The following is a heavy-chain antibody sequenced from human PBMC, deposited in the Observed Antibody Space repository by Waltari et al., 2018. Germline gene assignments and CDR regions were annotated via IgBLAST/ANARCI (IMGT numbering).Heavy chain of an antibody. CDR3: ARVKDDYAIYFDY. Sequence: IGYIYYSGSTNYNPSLKSRVTISVDTSKNQFSLKLSSVTAADTAVYYCARVKDDYAIYFDYWGQGTLVTVSS. V-gene: IGHV4-59*01. D-gene: IGHD4-17*01. CDR2: IYYSGST. J-gene: IGHJ4*02.